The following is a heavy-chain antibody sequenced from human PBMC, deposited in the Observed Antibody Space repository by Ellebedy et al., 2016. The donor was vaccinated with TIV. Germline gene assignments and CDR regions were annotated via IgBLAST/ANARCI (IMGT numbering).Heavy chain of an antibody. CDR3: ARAYYDILTGPKDPKFDP. J-gene: IGHJ5*02. CDR2: INHSGST. Sequence: SETLSLXXAVYGGSFSGYYWSWIRQPPGKGLEWIGEINHSGSTNYNPSLKSRVTISVDTSKNQFSLKLSSVTAADTAVYYCARAYYDILTGPKDPKFDPWGQGTLVTVSS. D-gene: IGHD3-9*01. CDR1: GGSFSGYY. V-gene: IGHV4-34*01.